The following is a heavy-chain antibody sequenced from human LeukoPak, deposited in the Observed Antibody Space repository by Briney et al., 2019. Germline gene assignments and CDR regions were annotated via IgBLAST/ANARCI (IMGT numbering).Heavy chain of an antibody. D-gene: IGHD2-2*01. CDR2: IIPIFGTA. V-gene: IGHV1-69*05. Sequence: GASVKVSCKASGGTFSSYAISWVRQAPGQGLEWMGGIIPIFGTANYAQKFQGRVTITTDESTSTAYMELSSLRSEDTAVYYCASNRVYCSSTSCSSYYYYYMDVWGKGTTVTVSS. CDR1: GGTFSSYA. J-gene: IGHJ6*03. CDR3: ASNRVYCSSTSCSSYYYYYMDV.